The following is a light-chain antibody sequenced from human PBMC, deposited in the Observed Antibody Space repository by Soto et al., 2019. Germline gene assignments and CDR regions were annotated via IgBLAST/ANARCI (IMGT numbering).Light chain of an antibody. Sequence: EIVLTQSPCTLTLSPGERATLSCRASQTVIHNYLAWHQQKPGHTPRLLVYKASNLKTGVPSRFRGSGSGTEFTLTISSLQPDDFATYYCQQYNSSSITFGQGTRLEIK. CDR3: QQYNSSSIT. CDR2: KAS. CDR1: QTVIHNY. V-gene: IGKV3-20*01. J-gene: IGKJ5*01.